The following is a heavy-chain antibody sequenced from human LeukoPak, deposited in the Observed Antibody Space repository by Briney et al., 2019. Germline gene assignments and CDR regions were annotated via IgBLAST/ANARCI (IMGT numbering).Heavy chain of an antibody. V-gene: IGHV1-18*01. CDR2: ISAYNGNT. J-gene: IGHJ4*02. Sequence: ASVKVSCKASGYTFTSYGISWVRQAPGQGLEWMGWISAYNGNTNYAQKLQDRVTLTTDTSTSTAYMELRSLRSDDTAVYYCARTGGGYGAYYFDYWGQGTLVTVSS. CDR3: ARTGGGYGAYYFDY. CDR1: GYTFTSYG. D-gene: IGHD5-12*01.